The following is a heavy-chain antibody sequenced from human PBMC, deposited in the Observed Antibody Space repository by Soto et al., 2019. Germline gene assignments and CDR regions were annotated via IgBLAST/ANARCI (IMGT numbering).Heavy chain of an antibody. D-gene: IGHD6-19*01. V-gene: IGHV1-69*13. J-gene: IGHJ5*02. Sequence: SVKVSCKASGGTFSSYAISWVRQAPGQGLEWMGGIIPIFGTANYAQKFQGRVTITADESTSTAYMELSSLRSEDTAVYYCARDGRSGAVADDNWFDPWGQGTLVTVSS. CDR1: GGTFSSYA. CDR2: IIPIFGTA. CDR3: ARDGRSGAVADDNWFDP.